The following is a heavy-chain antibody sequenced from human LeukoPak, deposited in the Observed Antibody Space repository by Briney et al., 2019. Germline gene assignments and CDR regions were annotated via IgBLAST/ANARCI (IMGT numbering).Heavy chain of an antibody. V-gene: IGHV3-74*01. CDR1: GFTVSSNY. D-gene: IGHD4-11*01. Sequence: PGGSLRLSCAASGFTVSSNYMSWVRQAPGKGLEWVSRINTGGSSTTYADSVKGRFTISRDNAKNTLYLQMNSQRVEDTAVYYCARSNQADDYWGQGTLGTVSS. CDR3: ARSNQADDY. J-gene: IGHJ4*02. CDR2: INTGGSST.